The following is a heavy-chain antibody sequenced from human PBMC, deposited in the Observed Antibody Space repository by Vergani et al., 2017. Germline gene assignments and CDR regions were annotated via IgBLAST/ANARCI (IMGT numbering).Heavy chain of an antibody. CDR2: ISSISSYI. CDR3: YYYYYMDV. J-gene: IGHJ6*03. CDR1: GFVFSRYT. Sequence: EEQLVESGGGLVRPGGSLRLSCAAAGFVFSRYTIHWVRQAPGKGLEWVSSISSISSYIYYADSVKGRFTISRDNSKNTLYLQMNSLRAEDTAVYYCYYYYYMDVWGKGTTVTVSS. V-gene: IGHV3-21*04.